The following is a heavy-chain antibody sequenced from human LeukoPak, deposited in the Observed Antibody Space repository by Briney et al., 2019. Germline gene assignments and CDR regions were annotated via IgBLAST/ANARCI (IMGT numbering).Heavy chain of an antibody. CDR2: IYHSGST. J-gene: IGHJ5*02. CDR3: ARHSGYYDP. CDR1: GYSISSGYY. Sequence: SETLSLTCAVSGYSISSGYYWGWIRQPPGKGLEWIGSIYHSGSTYYNPSLKSRVTISVDTSKNQFSLKLSSVTAADTAAYYCARHSGYYDPWGQGTLVTVSS. D-gene: IGHD1-26*01. V-gene: IGHV4-38-2*01.